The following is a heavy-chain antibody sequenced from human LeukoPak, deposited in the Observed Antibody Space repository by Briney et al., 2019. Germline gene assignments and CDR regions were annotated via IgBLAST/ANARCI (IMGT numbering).Heavy chain of an antibody. J-gene: IGHJ5*02. Sequence: GGSLRLSCAASGFTFSSYGMHWVRQAPGKGLEWVAFIRYDGSNKYYADSVKGRFTISRDNAKNSLYLQMNSLRAEDTAVYYCARAGRAYSSSWYWFDPWGQGTLVTVSS. CDR1: GFTFSSYG. CDR3: ARAGRAYSSSWYWFDP. V-gene: IGHV3-30*02. D-gene: IGHD6-13*01. CDR2: IRYDGSNK.